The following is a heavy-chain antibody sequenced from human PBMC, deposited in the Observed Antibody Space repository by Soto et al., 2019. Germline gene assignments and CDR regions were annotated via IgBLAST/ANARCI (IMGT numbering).Heavy chain of an antibody. CDR3: STVFGYSSGQHDH. J-gene: IGHJ4*02. V-gene: IGHV3-15*07. CDR1: GFTFNDAW. D-gene: IGHD6-19*01. Sequence: EVQLVESGGGLVKPGGSLRLSCATYGFTFNDAWLSWVRQAPGKGLEWVGRLKGRTVGGTIDYAAPLTGTFTISSDESQNTLHLQMNSLKNEDTAVYYCSTVFGYSSGQHDHWCQGARVTVSS. CDR2: LKGRTVGGTI.